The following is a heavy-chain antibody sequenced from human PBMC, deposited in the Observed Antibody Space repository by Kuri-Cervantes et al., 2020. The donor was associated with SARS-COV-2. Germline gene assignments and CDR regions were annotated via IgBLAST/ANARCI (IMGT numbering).Heavy chain of an antibody. CDR1: GFSLSTSGVG. CDR2: IYWDDDK. CDR3: AHGGGLRDAFDI. D-gene: IGHD2-21*02. V-gene: IGHV2-5*05. J-gene: IGHJ3*02. Sequence: SGPTLVKPTQTLTLTCTFSGFSLSTSGVGVGWIRQPPGKALEWLALIYWDDDKRYGPSLKSRLTITKDTSKTQVVLTMANMDPVDTATYYCAHGGGLRDAFDIWGQGTMVTVSS.